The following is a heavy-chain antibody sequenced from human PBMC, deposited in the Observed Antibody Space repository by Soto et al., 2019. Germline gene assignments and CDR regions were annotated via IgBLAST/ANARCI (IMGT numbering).Heavy chain of an antibody. V-gene: IGHV3-23*01. CDR3: AIPSSLTVTGSVY. J-gene: IGHJ4*02. D-gene: IGHD3-9*01. CDR2: ISGNDGST. Sequence: EVQLLESGGGLVQPGGSLRLSCAASGFTFSNYAMSWVRQAPGKVLEWVSAISGNDGSTGYAVSVKGRFTIARDNSNSTLFLLMNSMRAEDTAVYYCAIPSSLTVTGSVYWGQGTLVTVCS. CDR1: GFTFSNYA.